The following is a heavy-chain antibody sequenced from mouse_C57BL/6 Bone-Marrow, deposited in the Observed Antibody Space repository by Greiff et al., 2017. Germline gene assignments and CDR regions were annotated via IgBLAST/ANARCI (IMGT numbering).Heavy chain of an antibody. V-gene: IGHV5-12*01. Sequence: EVNVVESGGGLVQPGGSLKLSCAASGFTFSDYYMYWVRQTPEKRLEWVAYISNGGGSTYYPDTVKGRFTLSRDNAKNTLYLQMSRLKSEDTAMYYCARGPYWGQGTLVTVSA. CDR3: ARGPY. CDR1: GFTFSDYY. CDR2: ISNGGGST. J-gene: IGHJ3*01.